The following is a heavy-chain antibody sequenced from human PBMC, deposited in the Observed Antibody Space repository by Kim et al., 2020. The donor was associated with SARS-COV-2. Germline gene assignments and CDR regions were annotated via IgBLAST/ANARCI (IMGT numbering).Heavy chain of an antibody. D-gene: IGHD3-10*01. J-gene: IGHJ4*02. Sequence: LKGRVPISVDTSKNQFSLKLSSVTAADTAVYYCARGRITMVRGVLYYFDYWGQGTLVTVSS. V-gene: IGHV4-34*01. CDR3: ARGRITMVRGVLYYFDY.